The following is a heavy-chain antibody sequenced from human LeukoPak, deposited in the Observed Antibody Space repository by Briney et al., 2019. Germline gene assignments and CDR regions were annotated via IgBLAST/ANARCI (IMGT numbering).Heavy chain of an antibody. V-gene: IGHV3-9*01. J-gene: IGHJ4*02. CDR3: AKGLSSSSTLFDY. D-gene: IGHD6-6*01. CDR1: GFTFDDYA. Sequence: PGGSLRLSCAASGFTFDDYAMPWVRHAPGKGLEWVSGISWNSGSIGYADSVKGRFTISRDNAKNSLYLQMNSLRAEDTALYYCAKGLSSSSTLFDYWGQGTLVTVSS. CDR2: ISWNSGSI.